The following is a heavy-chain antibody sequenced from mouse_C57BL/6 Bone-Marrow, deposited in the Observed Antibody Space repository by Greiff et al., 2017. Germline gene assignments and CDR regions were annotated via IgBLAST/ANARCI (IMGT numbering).Heavy chain of an antibody. J-gene: IGHJ4*01. CDR3: ARHGYDYGGGAMDY. CDR1: GFSLTSYG. D-gene: IGHD2-4*01. V-gene: IGHV2-6-1*01. Sequence: VKLMESGPGLVAPSPSLSITCTVSGFSLTSYGVHWVRQPPGKGLEWLVVIWSDGSTTYNSALKSSLSISKDNSKSQVFLKMNSLQTDDTAMYYCARHGYDYGGGAMDYWGQGTSVTVSS. CDR2: IWSDGST.